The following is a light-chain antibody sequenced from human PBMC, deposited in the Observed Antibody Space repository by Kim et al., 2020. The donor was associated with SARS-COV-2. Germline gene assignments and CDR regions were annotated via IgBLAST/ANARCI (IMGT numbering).Light chain of an antibody. J-gene: IGLJ2*01. CDR2: GKN. CDR1: SLRSYY. Sequence: LGRQVRITCQGDSLRSYYASWYQQKPGQAPVLVIYGKNNRPSGIPDRFSGSSSGNTASLTITGAQAEDEADYYCNSRDSSGNHLVFGGGTQLTVL. V-gene: IGLV3-19*01. CDR3: NSRDSSGNHLV.